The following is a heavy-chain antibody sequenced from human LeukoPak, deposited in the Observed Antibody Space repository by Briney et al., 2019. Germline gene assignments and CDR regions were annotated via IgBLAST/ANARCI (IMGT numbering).Heavy chain of an antibody. V-gene: IGHV3-21*01. CDR1: GFTFSSYS. J-gene: IGHJ4*02. CDR2: ISSGSSYI. Sequence: GGSLRLSCAAPGFTFSSYSMNWVRQAPGKGLEWVSSISSGSSYIYYADSVKGRFTISRDNAKNSLYLQMNSLRAEDTAVYYCARDIYYDSSGYYVYWGQGTLVTVSS. D-gene: IGHD3-22*01. CDR3: ARDIYYDSSGYYVY.